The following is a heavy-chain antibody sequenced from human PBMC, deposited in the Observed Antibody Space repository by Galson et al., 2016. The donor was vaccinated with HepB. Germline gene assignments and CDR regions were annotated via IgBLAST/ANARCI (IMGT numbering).Heavy chain of an antibody. CDR2: ISGYTGNP. V-gene: IGHV1-18*01. D-gene: IGHD3-3*01. CDR3: ARDESITMFGVPRGPYGFDI. Sequence: SVKVSCKASGYTFTSYGISWVRQAPGQGLEWMGWISGYTGNPKYSQKFQDRVILTTDTSTSTAYMELKSLRSDDTATYYCARDESITMFGVPRGPYGFDIWGQGTAVIVSS. J-gene: IGHJ3*02. CDR1: GYTFTSYG.